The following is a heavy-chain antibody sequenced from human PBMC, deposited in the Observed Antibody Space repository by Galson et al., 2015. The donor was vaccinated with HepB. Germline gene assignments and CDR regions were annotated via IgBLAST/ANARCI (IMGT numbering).Heavy chain of an antibody. V-gene: IGHV1-2*02. Sequence: SVKVSCKASGYTFTGYYMHWVRQAPGQGLEWMGWINPNSGGTNYAQKFQGRVTMTRDTSISTAYMELSRLRSDDTAVYYCARPIPIPPPRYCSGGSCSGVDYWGQGTLVTVSS. CDR2: INPNSGGT. CDR1: GYTFTGYY. D-gene: IGHD2-15*01. J-gene: IGHJ4*02. CDR3: ARPIPIPPPRYCSGGSCSGVDY.